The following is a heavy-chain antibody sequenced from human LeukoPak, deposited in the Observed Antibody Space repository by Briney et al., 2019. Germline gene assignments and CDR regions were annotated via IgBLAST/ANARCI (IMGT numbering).Heavy chain of an antibody. CDR1: GFTFDDYA. Sequence: GGSLRLSCAASGFTFDDYAMHWVRQAPGKGLEWVSGISWNSGSIGYADSVKGRFTISRDNAKNSLYLQMNSLRAEDTALYYCAKDQGSSRPGYFGYWGQGTLVTVSS. J-gene: IGHJ4*02. D-gene: IGHD6-13*01. CDR2: ISWNSGSI. V-gene: IGHV3-9*01. CDR3: AKDQGSSRPGYFGY.